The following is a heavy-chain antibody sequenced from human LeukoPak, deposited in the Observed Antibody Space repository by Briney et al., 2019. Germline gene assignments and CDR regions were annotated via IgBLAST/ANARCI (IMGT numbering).Heavy chain of an antibody. J-gene: IGHJ5*02. D-gene: IGHD2-2*02. V-gene: IGHV3-30*18. CDR3: AKDAYRAVGPGS. CDR1: GFTFSSYG. CDR2: ISYDGSNK. Sequence: GRSLRLSCAASGFTFSSYGMHWVRQAPGKGLEWVAVISYDGSNKYYADSVKGRFTISRDNSKNTLYLQMNSLRAEDTAVYYCAKDAYRAVGPGSWGQGTLVTVSS.